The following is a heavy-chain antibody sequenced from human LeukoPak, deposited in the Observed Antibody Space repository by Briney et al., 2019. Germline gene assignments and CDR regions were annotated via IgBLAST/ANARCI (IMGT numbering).Heavy chain of an antibody. J-gene: IGHJ4*02. CDR1: GFTFSSYW. Sequence: PGGSLRLSCAASGFTFSSYWMSWVRQAPGKGLEWVANIKQDGSEKYYVDSVKGRFTISRDNAKNLLYLQMNSLRAEDTAVYYCARAPRYYYDSSGYRSPLDYWGQGTLVTVSS. D-gene: IGHD3-22*01. CDR2: IKQDGSEK. CDR3: ARAPRYYYDSSGYRSPLDY. V-gene: IGHV3-7*01.